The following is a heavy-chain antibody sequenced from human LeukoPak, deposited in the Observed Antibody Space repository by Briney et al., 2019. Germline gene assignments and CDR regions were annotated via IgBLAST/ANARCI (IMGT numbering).Heavy chain of an antibody. CDR1: GYTFTNYG. Sequence: ASVKVSCKASGYTFTNYGISWVRQAPGQGLEWMGWISVYNGNTNYAQKLQGRVTLTTDTSTSTAYMELRSLTSDDTAVYYCARGESGSYSLDYWGQGTLVTVSS. V-gene: IGHV1-18*01. D-gene: IGHD1-26*01. J-gene: IGHJ4*02. CDR2: ISVYNGNT. CDR3: ARGESGSYSLDY.